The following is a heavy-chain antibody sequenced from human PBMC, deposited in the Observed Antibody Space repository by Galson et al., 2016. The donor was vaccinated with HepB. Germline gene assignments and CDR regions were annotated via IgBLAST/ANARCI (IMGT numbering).Heavy chain of an antibody. CDR1: GFTFSSYA. V-gene: IGHV3-23*01. CDR3: ARFSVWFGEDFFDS. D-gene: IGHD3-10*01. J-gene: IGHJ4*02. CDR2: ISGSGGFT. Sequence: SLRLSCAASGFTFSSYAMSWVRQAPGKGLEWVSTISGSGGFTYYADSVKGRFTISRADAKNSRYLQMNSLRAEDTAVYYCARFSVWFGEDFFDSWGQGTLVTVSS.